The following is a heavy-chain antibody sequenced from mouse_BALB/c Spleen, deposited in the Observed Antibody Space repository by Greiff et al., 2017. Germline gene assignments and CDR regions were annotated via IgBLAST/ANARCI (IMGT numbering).Heavy chain of an antibody. CDR3: ARGDYGSSYNAMDY. D-gene: IGHD1-1*01. Sequence: VQLQQSGAELVRPGALVKLSCKASGFNIKDYYMNWVKQRPEQGLEWIGWIDPENGNTIYDPKFQGKASITADTSSNTAYLQLSSLTSEDTAVYYCARGDYGSSYNAMDYWGQGTSVTVSS. V-gene: IGHV14-1*02. J-gene: IGHJ4*01. CDR1: GFNIKDYY. CDR2: IDPENGNT.